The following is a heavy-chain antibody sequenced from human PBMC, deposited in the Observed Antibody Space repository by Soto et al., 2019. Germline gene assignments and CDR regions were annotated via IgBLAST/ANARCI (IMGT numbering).Heavy chain of an antibody. CDR3: AKLGDAVSGYFDF. D-gene: IGHD3-3*01. CDR1: GFTFSSYA. J-gene: IGHJ5*01. V-gene: IGHV3-30*18. CDR2: VSFDGSHK. Sequence: PGGSLRLSCAASGFTFSSYAIHWVRQAPGKGLEWVADVSFDGSHKTYAVPVRGRFTISRDNSKKTVSLQMNDLRADDTALYYCAKLGDAVSGYFDFWGQGTQVTVS.